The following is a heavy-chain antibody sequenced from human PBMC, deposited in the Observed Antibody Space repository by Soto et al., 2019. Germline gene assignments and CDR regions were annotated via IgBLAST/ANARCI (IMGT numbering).Heavy chain of an antibody. D-gene: IGHD3-10*01. CDR3: ASPRDNYYYNGMDV. CDR2: FIPIFGAA. J-gene: IGHJ6*02. CDR1: GGTFSSYA. Sequence: QVQLVQSGAAVKKPGSSVKVSCKASGGTFSSYAISWVRQAPGQGLEWMGGFIPIFGAADYAQNFQGRVTIAADESTSTAYMELISLRSEDTAVYYCASPRDNYYYNGMDVWGQGTTVTVSS. V-gene: IGHV1-69*12.